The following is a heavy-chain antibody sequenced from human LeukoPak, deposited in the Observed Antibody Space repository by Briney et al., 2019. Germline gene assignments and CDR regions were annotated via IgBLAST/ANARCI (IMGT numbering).Heavy chain of an antibody. CDR1: GGTFISYA. Sequence: SVKVSCKASGGTFISYAISWVRQAPGQGLEWMGGIIPIFGTANYAQKFQGRVTITADESTSTAYMELSSLRSEDTAVYYCAYGDPFHYYGMDVWGKGTTVTVSS. D-gene: IGHD4-17*01. J-gene: IGHJ6*04. CDR2: IIPIFGTA. V-gene: IGHV1-69*13. CDR3: AYGDPFHYYGMDV.